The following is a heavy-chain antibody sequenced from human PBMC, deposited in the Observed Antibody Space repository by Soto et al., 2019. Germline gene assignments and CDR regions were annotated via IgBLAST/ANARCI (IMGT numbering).Heavy chain of an antibody. CDR2: IYPGDSDT. J-gene: IGHJ6*02. CDR3: ARLVRMPAIGTHPGCLDV. D-gene: IGHD5-18*01. CDR1: GYTFSNYW. V-gene: IGHV5-51*01. Sequence: PGESLKISCTGSGYTFSNYWIGWVRQMPWKGLEWMGIIYPGDSDTRYSPSFQGQVTISADKSISTAYLQWGSLKASDTAMYYCARLVRMPAIGTHPGCLDVWGQGTSVTVSS.